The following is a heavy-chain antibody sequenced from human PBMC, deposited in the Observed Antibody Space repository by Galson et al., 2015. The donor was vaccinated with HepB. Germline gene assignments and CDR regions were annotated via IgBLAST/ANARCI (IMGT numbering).Heavy chain of an antibody. Sequence: CAISGDSVSSNSAAWNWIRQSPSRGLEWLGRTYYRSKWYNDYAVSVKSRITINPDTSKNQFSLQLNSVTPEDTAVYYCARVEYSYGFGGNWFDPWGQGTLVTVSS. CDR1: GDSVSSNSAA. V-gene: IGHV6-1*01. J-gene: IGHJ5*02. CDR3: ARVEYSYGFGGNWFDP. D-gene: IGHD5-18*01. CDR2: TYYRSKWYN.